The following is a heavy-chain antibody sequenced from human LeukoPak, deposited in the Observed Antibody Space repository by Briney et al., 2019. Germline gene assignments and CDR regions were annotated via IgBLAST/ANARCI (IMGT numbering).Heavy chain of an antibody. Sequence: PRRSLRLSCAASGFTFSSYGMHWVRQAPGKGLEWVAVISYDGSNKYYADSVKGRFTISRDNSKNTLYLQMNSLRAEDTAVYYCAADYELDYWGQGTLVTVSS. CDR1: GFTFSSYG. D-gene: IGHD4-17*01. CDR2: ISYDGSNK. V-gene: IGHV3-30*03. CDR3: AADYELDY. J-gene: IGHJ4*02.